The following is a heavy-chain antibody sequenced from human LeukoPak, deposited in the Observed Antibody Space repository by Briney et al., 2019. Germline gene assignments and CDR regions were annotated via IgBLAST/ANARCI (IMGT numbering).Heavy chain of an antibody. CDR3: ARGGSRSYTSSTLDY. V-gene: IGHV4-61*01. CDR1: GGSISSGSYY. CDR2: ISYSGST. D-gene: IGHD2-2*01. J-gene: IGHJ4*02. Sequence: SQTLSLTCTVSGGSISSGSYYWSWIRQPPGKGLEWIGSISYSGSTNYNPSLKSRVTISMDTSKNRFSLKLSSVTAADTAVYYCARGGSRSYTSSTLDYWGQGTLVTVSS.